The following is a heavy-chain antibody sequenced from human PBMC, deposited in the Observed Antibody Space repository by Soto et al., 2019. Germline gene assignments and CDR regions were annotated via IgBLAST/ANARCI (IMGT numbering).Heavy chain of an antibody. CDR2: INSDGSST. CDR3: ALGAAAGYYYYYGMDV. Sequence: PGGSLRLSCAASGFTFSSYWMHWVRQAPGKGLVWVSRINSDGSSTSYADSVKGRFTISRDNAKNTLYLQMNSLRAEDTAVYYCALGAAAGYYYYYGMDVWGQGTTVTVSS. V-gene: IGHV3-74*01. CDR1: GFTFSSYW. D-gene: IGHD6-13*01. J-gene: IGHJ6*02.